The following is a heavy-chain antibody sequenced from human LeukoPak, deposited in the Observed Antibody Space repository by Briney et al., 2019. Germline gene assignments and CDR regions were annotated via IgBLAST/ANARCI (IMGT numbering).Heavy chain of an antibody. CDR2: ISYDGSNK. D-gene: IGHD1-7*01. CDR1: GFTFSSYG. Sequence: GGSLRLSCAASGFTFSSYGMHWVRQAPGKGLEWVAVISYDGSNKYYADSVKGRFTISRDSSKNTLYLQMNSLRAEDTAVYYCAKGYNWNSGWFDPWGQGTLVTVSS. J-gene: IGHJ5*02. V-gene: IGHV3-30*18. CDR3: AKGYNWNSGWFDP.